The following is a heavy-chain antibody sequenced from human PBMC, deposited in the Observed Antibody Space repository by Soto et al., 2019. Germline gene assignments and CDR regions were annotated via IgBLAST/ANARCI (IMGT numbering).Heavy chain of an antibody. CDR3: IGSIGHYPRDYFDY. CDR2: ITGSGGNT. Sequence: PGGSLRLSCAASGFSFSSYAMNWVRQAPGKGLDWVSTITGSGGNTFYADSVKGRFTISRDNSKNTVYLQMNSLTAEDTALYYSIGSIGHYPRDYFDYWCPALLVSVS. D-gene: IGHD1-26*01. CDR1: GFSFSSYA. V-gene: IGHV3-23*01. J-gene: IGHJ4*02.